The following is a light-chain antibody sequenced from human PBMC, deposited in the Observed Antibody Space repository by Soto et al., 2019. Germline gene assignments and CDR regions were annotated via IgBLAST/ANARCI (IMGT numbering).Light chain of an antibody. Sequence: DIQMTQSPSTLSASVGDRVTITCRASQSISNWLAWYQQKPGKAPRFLIYQASSLESGVPSRFSGSGSGTEFTLTISNLQPDDFATYYCQQYNSYPWTFGQVTKVDIK. V-gene: IGKV1-5*03. CDR1: QSISNW. J-gene: IGKJ1*01. CDR3: QQYNSYPWT. CDR2: QAS.